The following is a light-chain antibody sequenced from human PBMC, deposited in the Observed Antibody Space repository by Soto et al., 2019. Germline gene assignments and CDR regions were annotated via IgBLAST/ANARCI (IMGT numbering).Light chain of an antibody. CDR1: QSVSSY. V-gene: IGKV3-11*01. CDR2: DAS. J-gene: IGKJ5*01. Sequence: EIVLTHSPATLYLSPGQRATLSCMASQSVSSYLAWYQQKPGQAPRLLIYDASNRATGIPARFSGTGSGTGFTLTINNLEHEDFAVYYCQLRTNWSMAFGRGTRLEIK. CDR3: QLRTNWSMA.